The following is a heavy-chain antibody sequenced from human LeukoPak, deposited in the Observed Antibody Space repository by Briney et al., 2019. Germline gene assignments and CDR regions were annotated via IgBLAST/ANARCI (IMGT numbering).Heavy chain of an antibody. D-gene: IGHD3-3*01. CDR2: IIPIFGIA. CDR1: GGTFSSYA. V-gene: IGHV1-69*04. CDR3: ARDRSGYYVYDGIDV. J-gene: IGHJ6*02. Sequence: SVKVSCKASGGTFSSYAISWVRQAPGQGLEWMGRIIPIFGIANYAQKFQGRVTITADKSTSTAYMELSSLRSEDTAVYYCARDRSGYYVYDGIDVWGQGTTVTVSS.